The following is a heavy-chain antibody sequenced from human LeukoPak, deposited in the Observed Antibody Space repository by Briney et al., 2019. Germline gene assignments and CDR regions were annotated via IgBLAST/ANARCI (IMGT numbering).Heavy chain of an antibody. J-gene: IGHJ4*02. V-gene: IGHV3-30*03. D-gene: IGHD3-9*01. CDR3: ARATRDILTGGDY. CDR2: ISYDGSNK. CDR1: GFTFSSYG. Sequence: PGRSLRLSCAASGFTFSSYGMHWVRQAPGKGLEWVAVISYDGSNKYYADSVKGRFTISRDNSKNTLYLQMNSLRAEDTAVYYCARATRDILTGGDYWGQGILVTVSS.